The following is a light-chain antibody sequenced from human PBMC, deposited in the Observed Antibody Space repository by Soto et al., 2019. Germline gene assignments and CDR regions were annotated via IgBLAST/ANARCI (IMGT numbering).Light chain of an antibody. CDR2: AAS. CDR1: QGISSY. Sequence: IKVNKSPSSLSAYVNDRVTITCLASQGISSYLAWYQQKPGKAPKLLIYAASTLQSGVPSRFSGSGSGTDFTLTISSLQPEDFATYYCQQLNSYPSITFGQGTRLEIK. CDR3: QQLNSYPSIT. V-gene: IGKV1-9*01. J-gene: IGKJ5*01.